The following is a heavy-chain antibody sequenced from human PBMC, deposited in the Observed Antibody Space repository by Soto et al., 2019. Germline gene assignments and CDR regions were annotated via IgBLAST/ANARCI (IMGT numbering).Heavy chain of an antibody. V-gene: IGHV4-59*01. CDR2: IYYSGST. D-gene: IGHD3-10*01. J-gene: IGHJ5*02. Sequence: SETLSLTCTVSGGSISSYYWSWIRQPPGKGLEWIGYIYYSGSTNYNPSLKSRVTISVDTSKNQFSLKLSSVTAADTAVYYCARVVRGVINWFDPWGQGTLVTV. CDR1: GGSISSYY. CDR3: ARVVRGVINWFDP.